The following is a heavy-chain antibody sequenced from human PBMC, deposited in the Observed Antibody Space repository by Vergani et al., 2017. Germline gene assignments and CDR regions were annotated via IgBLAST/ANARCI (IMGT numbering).Heavy chain of an antibody. CDR2: VHFVTAAA. D-gene: IGHD2-15*01. V-gene: IGHV1-46*02. CDR3: ARSIGYCTSGSCRPYYFGL. Sequence: QVQLVQSGAAVKKPGASAKVSCTASGYIFKNYYMHWLRLAPGQGFQWMGGVHFVTAAATSPQKFEGRSTMTRDTSTATFYMDLSSLTYEDTAIYYCARSIGYCTSGSCRPYYFGLWGQGTLVTVSS. J-gene: IGHJ4*02. CDR1: GYIFKNYY.